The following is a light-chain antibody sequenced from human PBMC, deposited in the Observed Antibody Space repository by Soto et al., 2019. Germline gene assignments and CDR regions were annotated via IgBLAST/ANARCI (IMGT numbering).Light chain of an antibody. V-gene: IGLV1-47*02. Sequence: QSVLTQPPSASGTPGQRVTISCSGSSSNIGSNYVYWYQQLPGTAPKLLIYSNNQRPSGVPDRFSGSKSGTSASLAISGLQSEDEADYYCAAWDGSLSGYVFGTGTKVTV. CDR1: SSNIGSNY. J-gene: IGLJ1*01. CDR2: SNN. CDR3: AAWDGSLSGYV.